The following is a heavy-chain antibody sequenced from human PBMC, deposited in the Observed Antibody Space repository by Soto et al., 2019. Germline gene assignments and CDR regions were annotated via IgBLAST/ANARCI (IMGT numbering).Heavy chain of an antibody. J-gene: IGHJ6*03. D-gene: IGHD6-13*01. Sequence: LLMQSQTLSLTCTVSGGSISSYYWSWIRQPPGKGLEWIGYIYYSGSTNYNPSLKSRVTISVDTSKNQFSLKLSSVTAADTAVYYCARSLLAAAGWGLYYYYYYMDVWGKGTTVTVSS. V-gene: IGHV4-59*01. CDR1: GGSISSYY. CDR3: ARSLLAAAGWGLYYYYYYMDV. CDR2: IYYSGST.